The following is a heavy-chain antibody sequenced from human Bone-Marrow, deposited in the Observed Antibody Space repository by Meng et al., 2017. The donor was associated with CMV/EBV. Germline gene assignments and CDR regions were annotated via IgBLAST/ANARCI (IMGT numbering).Heavy chain of an antibody. Sequence: SETLSLTCAVYGGSFSGYYLSWIRQPPGKGLEWIGEINHSGSTNYNPSLKSRITISVDTSKNQFSLKLSSVTAADTAVYYCARRVYGGLVRTWGQGTLVTVSS. CDR2: INHSGST. CDR1: GGSFSGYY. D-gene: IGHD3/OR15-3a*01. CDR3: ARRVYGGLVRT. V-gene: IGHV4-34*01. J-gene: IGHJ5*02.